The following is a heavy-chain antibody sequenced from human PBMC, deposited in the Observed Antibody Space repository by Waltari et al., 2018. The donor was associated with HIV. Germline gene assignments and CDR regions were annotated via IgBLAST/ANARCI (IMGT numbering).Heavy chain of an antibody. CDR2: IYSTGST. V-gene: IGHV4-4*07. J-gene: IGHJ5*02. CDR3: ARNLWFGDFRWFDP. D-gene: IGHD3-10*01. CDR1: GGSFSSYY. Sequence: QVHLQESGPGLVRPSETLSLICPVSGGSFSSYYWNWIRQPAGKGLEWIGRIYSTGSTNYNPSLKSRVTMSVDTYNNQIFLRLNSVTAADTAVYYCARNLWFGDFRWFDPWGQGTLVTVSS.